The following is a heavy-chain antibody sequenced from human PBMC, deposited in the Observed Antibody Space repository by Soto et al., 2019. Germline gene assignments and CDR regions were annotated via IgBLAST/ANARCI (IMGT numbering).Heavy chain of an antibody. V-gene: IGHV3-30-3*01. CDR1: GFTFRSYG. Sequence: QEQLVESGGGVVQPGRSLRLSCVASGFTFRSYGMHWVRQAPGKGLEWVAVMSDDESKKYYADSVKGRFTISRDNSKYTLFLQMDTLISEDTAVDYCARTAGGRVRGALDIWGQGTMVTVSS. D-gene: IGHD6-13*01. CDR3: ARTAGGRVRGALDI. CDR2: MSDDESKK. J-gene: IGHJ3*02.